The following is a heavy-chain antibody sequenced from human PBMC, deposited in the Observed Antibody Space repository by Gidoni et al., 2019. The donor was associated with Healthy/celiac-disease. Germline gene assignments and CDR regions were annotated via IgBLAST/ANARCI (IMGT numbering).Heavy chain of an antibody. CDR3: ARGGALGPFDY. V-gene: IGHV3-20*01. Sequence: EVQLVESGGGVVRPGGSLRLSCAASGFTFEDYGMSWVRQAPGKGLGGVSGINWNGGRAGYADSVKGRFTIARDNAKNSLYLQMNSLRAEDTALYHCARGGALGPFDYWGQGTLVTVSS. CDR2: INWNGGRA. J-gene: IGHJ4*02. CDR1: GFTFEDYG.